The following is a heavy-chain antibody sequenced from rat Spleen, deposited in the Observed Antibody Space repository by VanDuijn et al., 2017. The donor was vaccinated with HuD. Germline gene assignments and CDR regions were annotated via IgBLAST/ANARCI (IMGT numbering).Heavy chain of an antibody. CDR2: ISTSGGST. V-gene: IGHV5-25*01. CDR3: ARQWYYFDY. J-gene: IGHJ2*01. D-gene: IGHD1-1*01. Sequence: EVQLVESGGGLVQPGRSLKLSCAASGFTFSNYDMAWVRQAPTKGLEWVASISTSGGSTYYRDSVKGRFTVSTDNAKSTLYLQMDSLRSEDTATYYCARQWYYFDYWGQGVMVTVSS. CDR1: GFTFSNYD.